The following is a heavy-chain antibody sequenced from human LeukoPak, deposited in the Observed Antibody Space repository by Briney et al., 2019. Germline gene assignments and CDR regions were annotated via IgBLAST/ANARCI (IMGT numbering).Heavy chain of an antibody. D-gene: IGHD6-6*01. Sequence: SETLSLTCAVYGGSFSGYHWSWIRQPPGKGLEWIGEINHSGSTNYNPSLKSRVTISVDTSKNQFSLKLSSVTAADTAVYYCARRYSSSWADFDYWGQGTLVTVSS. J-gene: IGHJ4*02. V-gene: IGHV4-34*01. CDR2: INHSGST. CDR3: ARRYSSSWADFDY. CDR1: GGSFSGYH.